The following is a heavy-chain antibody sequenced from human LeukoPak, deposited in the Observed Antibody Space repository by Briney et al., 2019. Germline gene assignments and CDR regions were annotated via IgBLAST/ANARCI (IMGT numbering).Heavy chain of an antibody. J-gene: IGHJ3*02. V-gene: IGHV3-11*01. CDR1: GFTFSDYY. D-gene: IGHD1-1*01. CDR2: ISSSGSTI. CDR3: ARDRDNWNEGVGAFDI. Sequence: GGSLRLSCAASGFTFSDYYMSWIRQAPGKGLEWVSYISSSGSTIYYAGSVKGRFTISRDNAKNSLYLQMNSLRAEDTALYYCARDRDNWNEGVGAFDIWGQGTMVTVSS.